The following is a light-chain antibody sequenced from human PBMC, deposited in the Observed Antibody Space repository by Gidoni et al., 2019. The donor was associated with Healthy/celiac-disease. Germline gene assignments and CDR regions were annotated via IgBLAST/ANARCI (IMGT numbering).Light chain of an antibody. J-gene: IGKJ4*01. V-gene: IGKV3-11*01. CDR1: QSVSSY. CDR2: DAS. Sequence: VFPQSTATLSLSPGERATLSCRASQSVSSYLAWYQQKPGQAPRLLIYDASNRATGIPARFSGSGAGTDFTLTISSLEPEDLAVYYCQQRSNWPTLTCGGGSKVEIK. CDR3: QQRSNWPTLT.